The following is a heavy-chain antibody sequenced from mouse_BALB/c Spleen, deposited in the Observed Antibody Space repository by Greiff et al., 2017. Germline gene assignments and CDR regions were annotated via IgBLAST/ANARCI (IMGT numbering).Heavy chain of an antibody. J-gene: IGHJ2*01. CDR2: IRLKSNNYAT. CDR1: GFTFSNYW. CDR3: TSWEDY. D-gene: IGHD4-1*01. Sequence: EVQLQESGGGLVQPGGSMKLSCVASGFTFSNYWMNWVRQSPEKGLEWVAEIRLKSNNYATHYAESVKGRFTTSRDDSKSSVYLQMNNLRAEDTGIYYCTSWEDYWGQGTTLTVSS. V-gene: IGHV6-6*02.